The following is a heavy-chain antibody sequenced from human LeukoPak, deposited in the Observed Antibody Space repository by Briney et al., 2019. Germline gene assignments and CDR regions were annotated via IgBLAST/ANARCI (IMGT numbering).Heavy chain of an antibody. CDR3: ASGPPFLKYFEY. J-gene: IGHJ4*02. Sequence: GGSLRLSCAASGFTFSTYVMNWFSQAPGKGLEWVSTISVGAEYIFYADSVKGRFTISRDDSNNALYLQMHSLRAEDTALYYCASGPPFLKYFEYWGQGTLVTVSS. CDR1: GFTFSTYV. V-gene: IGHV3-23*01. CDR2: ISVGAEYI. D-gene: IGHD3-3*01.